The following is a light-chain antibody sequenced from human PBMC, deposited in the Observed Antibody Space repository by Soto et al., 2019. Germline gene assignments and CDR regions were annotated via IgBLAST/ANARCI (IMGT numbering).Light chain of an antibody. CDR2: KAS. CDR1: QSITDW. Sequence: DIQMTQSPSTLSASVGDRVTITCRASQSITDWLAWYQQKPGKAPKFLIYKASNLEGGVRSRFSGSGSGTEFTLTISSVQADDFATYYCQYWDDYSWTFGQGTKVEIK. J-gene: IGKJ1*01. V-gene: IGKV1-5*03. CDR3: QYWDDYSWT.